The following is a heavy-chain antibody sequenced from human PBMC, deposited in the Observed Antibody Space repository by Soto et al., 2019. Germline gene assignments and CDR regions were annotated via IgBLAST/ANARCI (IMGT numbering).Heavy chain of an antibody. D-gene: IGHD1-26*01. CDR3: ARLKIVGAKHYYYGMDD. J-gene: IGHJ6*02. CDR1: GFTFSSYG. CDR2: IWYDGSNK. Sequence: GGSLRLSCAASGFTFSSYGMHWVRQAPGKGLEWVAVIWYDGSNKYYADSVKGRFTISRDNSKNTLYLQMNSLRAEDTAVYYCARLKIVGAKHYYYGMDDGGQGTTVTVSS. V-gene: IGHV3-33*01.